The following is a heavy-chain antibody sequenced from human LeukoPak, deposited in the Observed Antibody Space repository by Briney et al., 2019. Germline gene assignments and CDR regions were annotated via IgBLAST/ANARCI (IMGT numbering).Heavy chain of an antibody. J-gene: IGHJ4*02. Sequence: HSGGSLRLSCAASGFTVSSKYMSWVRQAPGKGLEWVSVIYSGGNTYYADSVKGRFTISRDNCKNTVNLQMNSLRAEDTAVYYCASGIEVGPIYFDYWGQGTLVTVSS. CDR1: GFTVSSKY. CDR2: IYSGGNT. D-gene: IGHD6-19*01. V-gene: IGHV3-66*01. CDR3: ASGIEVGPIYFDY.